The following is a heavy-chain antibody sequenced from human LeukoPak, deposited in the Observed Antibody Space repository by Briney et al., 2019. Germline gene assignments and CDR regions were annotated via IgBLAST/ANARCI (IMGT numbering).Heavy chain of an antibody. CDR1: GGSISSGDYY. CDR3: ASGTGDYFDY. D-gene: IGHD7-27*01. CDR2: IYYSGST. J-gene: IGHJ4*02. V-gene: IGHV4-30-4*01. Sequence: SETLSLTCTVSGGSISSGDYYRGWIRQPPGKGLEWIGYIYYSGSTYYNPSLKSRVTISVHTSKNQFSLKLSSVTAADTAVYYCASGTGDYFDYWGQGTLVTVSS.